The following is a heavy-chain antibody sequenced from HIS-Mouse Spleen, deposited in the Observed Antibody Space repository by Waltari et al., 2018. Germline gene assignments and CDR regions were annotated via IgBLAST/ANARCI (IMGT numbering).Heavy chain of an antibody. D-gene: IGHD7-27*01. CDR3: ARNLNWGDRYWYFDL. CDR2: LKQDGSEK. V-gene: IGHV3-7*01. Sequence: EVQLVESGGGLVQPGGSLRLSCAASGFTFSSYWMSWVRQAPGKGLEWVAKLKQDGSEKYYVDSVKGRFTISRDNAKNSLYLQMNSLRAEDTAVYYCARNLNWGDRYWYFDLWGRGTLVTVSS. CDR1: GFTFSSYW. J-gene: IGHJ2*01.